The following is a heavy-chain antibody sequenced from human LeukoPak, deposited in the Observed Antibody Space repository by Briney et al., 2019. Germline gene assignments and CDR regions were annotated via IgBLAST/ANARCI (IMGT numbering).Heavy chain of an antibody. D-gene: IGHD3-22*01. CDR2: ISYDGSNK. J-gene: IGHJ4*02. Sequence: GGSLRLSCATSGLTFSSFAMSWVRQAPGKGLEWVAVISYDGSNKYYADSVKGRFTISRDNFKNTLYLQMNSLRAEDTAVYYCARSNGYYDSSGVGAGYFDYWGQGTLVTVSS. V-gene: IGHV3-30*04. CDR3: ARSNGYYDSSGVGAGYFDY. CDR1: GLTFSSFA.